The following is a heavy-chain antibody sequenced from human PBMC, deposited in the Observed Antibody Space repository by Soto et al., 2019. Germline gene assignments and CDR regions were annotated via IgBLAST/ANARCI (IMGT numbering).Heavy chain of an antibody. V-gene: IGHV1-2*02. D-gene: IGHD3-3*01. CDR1: GYPVTAYY. J-gene: IGHJ3*02. CDR2: INPATGAA. Sequence: QLHLVQSGAVVKKPGASVTVSCSASGYPVTAYYMHWVRQAPGRGLGWLGGINPATGAAKYTQTVQGRVTRTRDTATRTVCRELGGLTSGDTAVFYCARGGGVGVAGSAAFDMWGQGTLVTVSS. CDR3: ARGGGVGVAGSAAFDM.